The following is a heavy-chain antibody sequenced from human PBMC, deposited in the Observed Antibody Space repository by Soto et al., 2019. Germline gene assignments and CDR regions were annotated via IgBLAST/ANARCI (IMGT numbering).Heavy chain of an antibody. V-gene: IGHV3-23*01. CDR1: GFTFSTYA. J-gene: IGHJ4*02. Sequence: EVHLLESGGDLVQPGGSLRLSCAASGFTFSTYAMNWVRQAPGKGLDWVSAISGSGDNTYYADSVKGRFTISRDNSKNTLYLQMNGLRGEDTAVYYCAKDPSPFGSGSFDYWGQGALVTVSS. CDR3: AKDPSPFGSGSFDY. D-gene: IGHD3-10*01. CDR2: ISGSGDNT.